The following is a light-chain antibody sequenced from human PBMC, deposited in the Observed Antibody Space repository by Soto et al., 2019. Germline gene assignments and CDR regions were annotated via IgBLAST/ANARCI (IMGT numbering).Light chain of an antibody. CDR3: MQTLQTPRT. J-gene: IGKJ3*01. CDR1: QSLLYSSGYNY. Sequence: DLVMTQSPLSLPVTPGEPASISCRSSQSLLYSSGYNYLDWYLQKPGQSPQLLIYLGSNRASGVPDRFSGSGSATDFTLKISRVEAEDVGVYYCMQTLQTPRTFGPGTKVDIK. CDR2: LGS. V-gene: IGKV2-28*01.